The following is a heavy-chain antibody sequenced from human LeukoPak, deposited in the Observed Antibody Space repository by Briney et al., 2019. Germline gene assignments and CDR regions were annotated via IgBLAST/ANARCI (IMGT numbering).Heavy chain of an antibody. J-gene: IGHJ4*02. V-gene: IGHV4-31*03. CDR2: IYYSGST. CDR1: GGSISSGGYY. CDR3: ARSHDSSDGFDY. D-gene: IGHD3-22*01. Sequence: PSQTLSLTCTVSGGSISSGGYYWSWIRQHPGKGLEWIGYIYYSGSTYYNPSLKSRVTMSVDTSKNQFSLKLSSVTAADTAVYYCARSHDSSDGFDYWGQGTLVTVSS.